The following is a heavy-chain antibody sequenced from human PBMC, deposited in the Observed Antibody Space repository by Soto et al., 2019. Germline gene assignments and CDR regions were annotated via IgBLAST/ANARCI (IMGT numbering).Heavy chain of an antibody. CDR1: GFTFSSYA. CDR3: AREGYYDSSGYYFVFLDY. Sequence: GGSLRLSCAASGFTFSSYAMHWVRQAPGKGLEWVAVISYDGSNKYYADSVKGRFTISRDNSKNTLYLQMNSLRAEDTAVYYCAREGYYDSSGYYFVFLDYWGQGTLVTVSS. D-gene: IGHD3-22*01. V-gene: IGHV3-30-3*01. J-gene: IGHJ4*02. CDR2: ISYDGSNK.